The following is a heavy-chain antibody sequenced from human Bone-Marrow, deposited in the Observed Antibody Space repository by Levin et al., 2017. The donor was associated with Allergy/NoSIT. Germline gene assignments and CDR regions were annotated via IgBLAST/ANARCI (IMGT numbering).Heavy chain of an antibody. V-gene: IGHV3-7*01. CDR1: GFTFRTYW. CDR2: IRDDGGEK. D-gene: IGHD2-21*02. Sequence: GGSLRLSCAASGFTFRTYWMSWVRQAPGKGLEWVANIRDDGGEKYYVDSVKGRFTISRDNAKASLYLQMNSLRVEDTAVYYCGVTPRRDPFDYWGQGTLVAVSS. J-gene: IGHJ4*02. CDR3: GVTPRRDPFDY.